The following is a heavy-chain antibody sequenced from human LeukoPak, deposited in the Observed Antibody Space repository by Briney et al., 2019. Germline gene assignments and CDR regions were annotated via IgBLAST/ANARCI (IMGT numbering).Heavy chain of an antibody. J-gene: IGHJ2*01. CDR1: GFTFSSYS. V-gene: IGHV3-21*01. D-gene: IGHD5-24*01. Sequence: NPGGSLRLSCAASGFTFSSYSVNWVRQAPGKGLEWVSSISSTSSYIYYADSVKGRFTISRDNAKNSLFLQMNSLRAEDTAVYYCARDPLEGSWYFDLWGRGTPVTVSS. CDR3: ARDPLEGSWYFDL. CDR2: ISSTSSYI.